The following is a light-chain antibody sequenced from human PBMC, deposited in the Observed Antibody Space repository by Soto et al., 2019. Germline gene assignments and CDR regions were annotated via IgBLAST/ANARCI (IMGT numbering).Light chain of an antibody. CDR3: CSYAGSSTREV. CDR2: EGS. J-gene: IGLJ2*01. Sequence: QSVLTQPASVSGSPGQSITISCTGTSSDVGSYNLVSWYQQHPGKAPKLMIYEGSKRPSGVSNRFSGSKSGNTASLTISGLQAEDEADYYCCSYAGSSTREVFGGGTKLT. V-gene: IGLV2-23*01. CDR1: SSDVGSYNL.